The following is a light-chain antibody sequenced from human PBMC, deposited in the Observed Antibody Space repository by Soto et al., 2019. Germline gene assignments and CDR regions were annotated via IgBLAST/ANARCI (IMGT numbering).Light chain of an antibody. J-gene: IGLJ3*02. CDR1: SSDVGGYNY. CDR2: EVS. Sequence: QSVLTQPASVSGSPGQSITISCTGTSSDVGGYNYVSWYQHHPGKAPKLMIYEVSNRPSWVSNRFSGSKSGNTASLTISGLQAEDEADYYCSSYSRSSTRVFGGGTKLTVL. V-gene: IGLV2-14*01. CDR3: SSYSRSSTRV.